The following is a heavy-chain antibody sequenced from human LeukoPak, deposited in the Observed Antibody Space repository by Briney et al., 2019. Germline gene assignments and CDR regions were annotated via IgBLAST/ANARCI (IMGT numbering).Heavy chain of an antibody. CDR1: GFTFSSYA. CDR3: AKDRYYDSSAADY. V-gene: IGHV3-30*04. J-gene: IGHJ4*02. D-gene: IGHD3-22*01. Sequence: GGSLRLSCAASGFTFSSYAMHWVRQAPGKGLEWVALISYDGSIKYYADSVKGRFTISRDNSKNTLYLQMNSLRAEDTAVYYCAKDRYYDSSAADYWGQGTLVTVSS. CDR2: ISYDGSIK.